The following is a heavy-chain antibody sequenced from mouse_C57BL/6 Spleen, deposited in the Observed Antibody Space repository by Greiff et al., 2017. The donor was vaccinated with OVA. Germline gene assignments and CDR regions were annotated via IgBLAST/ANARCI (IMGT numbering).Heavy chain of an antibody. V-gene: IGHV1-15*01. CDR2: IDPETGGT. J-gene: IGHJ1*03. Sequence: VKLMESGAELVRPGASVTLSCKASGYTFTDYEMHWVKQTPVHGLEWIGAIDPETGGTAYNQKFKGKAILTADKSSSTAYMELRSLTSEDSAVYYCTRGGFYDYDGWYFDVWGTGTTVTVSS. CDR3: TRGGFYDYDGWYFDV. D-gene: IGHD2-4*01. CDR1: GYTFTDYE.